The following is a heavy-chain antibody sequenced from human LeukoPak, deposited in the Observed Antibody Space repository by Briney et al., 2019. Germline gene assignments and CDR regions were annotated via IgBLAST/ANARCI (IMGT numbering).Heavy chain of an antibody. V-gene: IGHV3-23*01. CDR1: GITLSNYG. D-gene: IGHD3-22*01. CDR2: ISDTGGRT. CDR3: AKRGVVIRVILVGFHKEAYYFDS. J-gene: IGHJ4*02. Sequence: GGALRLSCAVSGITLSNYGMTWVRQAPGKGLEWVAGISDTGGRTNYADSVKGRFTISRDNPRNTLYLQMNSLRAEGTAVYFCAKRGVVIRVILVGFHKEAYYFDSWGQGALVTVSS.